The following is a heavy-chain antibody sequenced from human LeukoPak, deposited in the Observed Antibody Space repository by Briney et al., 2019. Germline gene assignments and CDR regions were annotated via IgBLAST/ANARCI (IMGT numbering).Heavy chain of an antibody. Sequence: SVKVSCKASGGTFSSYAISWVRQAPGQGLEWMGGIIPIFGTANYAQKFQGRVTITADESTSTAYMELSSQRSEDTAVYYCARCPYYYGSGSKTPQYYFDYWGQGTLVTVSS. CDR2: IIPIFGTA. CDR1: GGTFSSYA. V-gene: IGHV1-69*13. J-gene: IGHJ4*02. D-gene: IGHD3-10*01. CDR3: ARCPYYYGSGSKTPQYYFDY.